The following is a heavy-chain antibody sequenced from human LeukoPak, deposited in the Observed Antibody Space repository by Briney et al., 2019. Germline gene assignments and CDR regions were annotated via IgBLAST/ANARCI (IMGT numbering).Heavy chain of an antibody. Sequence: GGSLRLSCAASGFTFSSYAMSWVRQAPGKGLEWVSAIGDSGVTTYYADSVKGRFTSSRDNSKNTLYLQMNSLRAEDTAVYYCAKGGWLEYWGQGTLVTVSS. V-gene: IGHV3-23*01. J-gene: IGHJ4*02. D-gene: IGHD6-19*01. CDR3: AKGGWLEY. CDR1: GFTFSSYA. CDR2: IGDSGVTT.